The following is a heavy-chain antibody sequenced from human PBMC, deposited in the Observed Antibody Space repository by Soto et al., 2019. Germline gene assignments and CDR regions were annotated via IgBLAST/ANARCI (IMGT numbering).Heavy chain of an antibody. D-gene: IGHD1-1*01. V-gene: IGHV4-31*03. CDR1: GGSISSGGYY. CDR2: IYYSGST. CDR3: AHTLTTGNNFQQNYYYMDV. Sequence: SETLSLTCTVSGGSISSGGYYWSWIRQHPGKGLEWIGYIYYSGSTYYNPSLKSRVTISVDTSKNQFSLKLSSVTAADTAVYYCAHTLTTGNNFQQNYYYMDVWGKGTTVTVS. J-gene: IGHJ6*03.